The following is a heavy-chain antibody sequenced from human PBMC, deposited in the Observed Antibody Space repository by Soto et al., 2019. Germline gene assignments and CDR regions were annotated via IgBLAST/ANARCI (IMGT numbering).Heavy chain of an antibody. CDR2: ISGYNGDT. CDR1: GYTFNTYG. CDR3: AREPIPQGYGDQPDY. V-gene: IGHV1-18*01. D-gene: IGHD4-17*01. Sequence: QVQLGQSGGEMKKPGASVKVSCETSGYTFNTYGVSWVRQVPGQGLEWMGWISGYNGDTRYAQNFQDRITMTIDISTSTAYMELRSLRTDDTAVYYCAREPIPQGYGDQPDYWGQGTLVTVSS. J-gene: IGHJ4*02.